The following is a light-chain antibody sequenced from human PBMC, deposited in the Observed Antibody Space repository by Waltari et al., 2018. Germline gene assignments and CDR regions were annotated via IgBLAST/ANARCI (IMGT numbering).Light chain of an antibody. J-gene: IGKJ2*01. Sequence: DIQMTQSPYSLSASVGDRVTITCQASQDISNYLNWYQQKPGKAPKLLIYDASNWETGVPSRFSGSGSGTDFTFTISSLQPEDIATYYCQQYDNRRVTFGQGTKLEI. CDR3: QQYDNRRVT. V-gene: IGKV1-33*01. CDR2: DAS. CDR1: QDISNY.